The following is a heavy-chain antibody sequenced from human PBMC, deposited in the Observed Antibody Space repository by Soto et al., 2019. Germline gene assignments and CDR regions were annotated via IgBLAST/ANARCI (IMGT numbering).Heavy chain of an antibody. J-gene: IGHJ6*02. CDR2: IKTDGSST. V-gene: IGHV3-74*01. Sequence: EVQLVESGGGLVQPGGSLRLSCAASGFTFTSYWMHWVRQAPGKGLVWVSRIKTDGSSTSYADSVRGRFTISRDNAMDTLYLQMNSLRDEDTAVYYGARWIRNYFGTDVWGQGTTVSVSS. D-gene: IGHD5-18*01. CDR1: GFTFTSYW. CDR3: ARWIRNYFGTDV.